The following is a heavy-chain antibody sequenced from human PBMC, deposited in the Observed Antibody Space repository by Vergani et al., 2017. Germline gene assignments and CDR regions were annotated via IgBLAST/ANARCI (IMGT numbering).Heavy chain of an antibody. Sequence: QLQLQESGSGLVKPSQTLSLTCAVSGGSISSGGYSWSWIRQPPGKGLGWIGYIDNSGSTYYNPSLKSRVTISVDRSKNQFSLKLSSVTAADTAVYYCARVGDYGGNLGDAFDIWGQGTMVTVSS. CDR1: GGSISSGGYS. D-gene: IGHD4-23*01. CDR3: ARVGDYGGNLGDAFDI. J-gene: IGHJ3*02. V-gene: IGHV4-30-2*01. CDR2: IDNSGST.